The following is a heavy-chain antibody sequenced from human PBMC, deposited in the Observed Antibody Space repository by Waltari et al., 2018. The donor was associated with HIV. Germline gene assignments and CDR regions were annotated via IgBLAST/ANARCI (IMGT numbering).Heavy chain of an antibody. CDR1: GFSFSDFY. CDR3: ARVGSYYKWGYFDY. V-gene: IGHV3-11*01. Sequence: QEQVVESGGGLVKPGGSLRLSCVASGFSFSDFYMTWIRQAPGGGLEWVSYISTRGRTMYYADSVKGRFTISRDNAKNSLYLQMNSLRAEDTAVYYCARVGSYYKWGYFDYWGQGTLVTVSS. J-gene: IGHJ4*02. D-gene: IGHD3-10*01. CDR2: ISTRGRTM.